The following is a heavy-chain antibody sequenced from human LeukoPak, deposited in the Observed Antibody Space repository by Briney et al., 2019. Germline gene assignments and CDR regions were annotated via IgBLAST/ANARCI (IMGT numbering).Heavy chain of an antibody. Sequence: SETLSLTCTVSGGSISSSSYYWVWLRQPPGKGLEWIGSIYYSGSTNYNPSLQSRVTISVDTSNNQFSLKLSPVTAADTAVYYCARRGAGLVRGVIITFFNYWGQGTPVTVSS. V-gene: IGHV4-39*01. CDR1: GGSISSSSYY. D-gene: IGHD3-10*01. CDR2: IYYSGST. CDR3: ARRGAGLVRGVIITFFNY. J-gene: IGHJ4*02.